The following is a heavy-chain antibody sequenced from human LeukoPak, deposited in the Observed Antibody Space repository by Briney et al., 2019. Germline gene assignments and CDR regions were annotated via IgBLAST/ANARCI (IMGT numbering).Heavy chain of an antibody. Sequence: PSETLSLTCTISGGSISSSSYYWGWIRQPPGKGLDWIGSIYYSGSTYYNPSLKSRVTISVDTSKNQFSLKLSSVTAADTAVYYCARTALEARQQLVPPNWFDPWGQGNMVTVSS. J-gene: IGHJ5*02. CDR1: GGSISSSSYY. V-gene: IGHV4-39*07. CDR3: ARTALEARQQLVPPNWFDP. CDR2: IYYSGST. D-gene: IGHD6-13*01.